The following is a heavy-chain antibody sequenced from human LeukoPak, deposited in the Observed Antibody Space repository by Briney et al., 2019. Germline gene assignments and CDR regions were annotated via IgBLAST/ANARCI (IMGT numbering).Heavy chain of an antibody. Sequence: SETLSLTCTVSGGSISSSSYDWGWIRQPPGKGLEWIGRIYTSGSTTCPPSLKSRVTISTDTSKNQSSLKLSSVPAADTAVYYCARTRWAILADPWGQGTLVTVSS. V-gene: IGHV4-39*07. J-gene: IGHJ5*02. CDR3: ARTRWAILADP. CDR1: GGSISSSSYD. D-gene: IGHD3-9*01. CDR2: IYTSGST.